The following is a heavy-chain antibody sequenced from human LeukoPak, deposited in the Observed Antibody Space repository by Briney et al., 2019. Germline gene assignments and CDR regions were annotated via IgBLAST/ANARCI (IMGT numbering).Heavy chain of an antibody. J-gene: IGHJ4*02. CDR2: FDGNGPNT. V-gene: IGHV3-23*01. CDR1: GFTFSSFA. Sequence: GGSLRLSCAASGFTFSSFAMTWVRQAPGKGLEWVSGFDGNGPNTYYADSVKGRWTISRDNSRNTLYLEMNSLRPEDTAIYYCTKPRTTGLGWAQFDYWGQGSLVTVSS. D-gene: IGHD2-8*02. CDR3: TKPRTTGLGWAQFDY.